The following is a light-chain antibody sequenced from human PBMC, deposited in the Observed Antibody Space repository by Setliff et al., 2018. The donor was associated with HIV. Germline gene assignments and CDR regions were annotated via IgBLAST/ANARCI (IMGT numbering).Light chain of an antibody. J-gene: IGLJ1*01. Sequence: QSALTQPPSASGSPGQAVTISCTGTSSDVGSYNYVSWYQQHPGKAPKLMIFEVSNRPSGISNRFSGSKSGNTASLTISGLQAEDEADYYCSSYAITNTLLFGTGTKVTVL. CDR1: SSDVGSYNY. V-gene: IGLV2-14*01. CDR3: SSYAITNTLL. CDR2: EVS.